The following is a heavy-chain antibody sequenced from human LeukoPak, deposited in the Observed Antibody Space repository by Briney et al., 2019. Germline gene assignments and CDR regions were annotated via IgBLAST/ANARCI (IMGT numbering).Heavy chain of an antibody. D-gene: IGHD3-16*01. Sequence: PSDTLSLTCSVSGGPITVYHWIWIRQPPGKGLEFIGYIHYTGSTNYNSSLTSRISISTDTSKNQFSLKMTSVTAADTAVYYCARFHPSWGLDYWGQGILVTVSS. J-gene: IGHJ4*02. V-gene: IGHV4-59*07. CDR3: ARFHPSWGLDY. CDR2: IHYTGST. CDR1: GGPITVYH.